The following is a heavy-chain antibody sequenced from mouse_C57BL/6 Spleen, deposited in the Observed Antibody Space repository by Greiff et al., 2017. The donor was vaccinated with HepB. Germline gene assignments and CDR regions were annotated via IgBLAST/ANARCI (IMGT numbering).Heavy chain of an antibody. J-gene: IGHJ1*03. V-gene: IGHV1-82*01. CDR3: ASTTVVARDWYFDV. CDR1: GYAFSSSW. CDR2: IYPGDGDT. D-gene: IGHD1-1*01. Sequence: QVHVKQSGPELVKPGASVKISCKASGYAFSSSWMNWVKQRPGKGLEWIGRIYPGDGDTNYNGKFKGKATLTADKSSSTAYMQLSSLTSEDSAVYFCASTTVVARDWYFDVWGTGTTVTVSS.